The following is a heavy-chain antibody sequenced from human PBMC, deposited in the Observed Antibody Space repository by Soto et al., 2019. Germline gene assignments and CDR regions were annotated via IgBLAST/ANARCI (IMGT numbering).Heavy chain of an antibody. Sequence: GWSLRLSCAASGFTFSSYEMNWVRQAPGKGLEWVSYISSSGSTIYYADSVKGRFTISRDNAKNSLYLQMNSLRAEDTAVYYCTRGTGFYDSSGYYIVWGQGTLVTVSS. CDR3: TRGTGFYDSSGYYIV. V-gene: IGHV3-48*03. CDR1: GFTFSSYE. J-gene: IGHJ4*02. D-gene: IGHD3-22*01. CDR2: ISSSGSTI.